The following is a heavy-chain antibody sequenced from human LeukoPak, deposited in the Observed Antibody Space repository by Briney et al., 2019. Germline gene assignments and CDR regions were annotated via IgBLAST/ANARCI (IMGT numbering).Heavy chain of an antibody. CDR3: ATGYSYGSPNY. D-gene: IGHD5-18*01. CDR1: GFAFSDYY. Sequence: GGSLRLSCAASGFAFSDYYMSWIRQAPGKGLEWVSYISSSGSTIYYADSVKGRFTISRDNAKNSLYLQMNSLRAEDTAVYYCATGYSYGSPNYWGQGTLVTVSS. J-gene: IGHJ4*02. V-gene: IGHV3-11*01. CDR2: ISSSGSTI.